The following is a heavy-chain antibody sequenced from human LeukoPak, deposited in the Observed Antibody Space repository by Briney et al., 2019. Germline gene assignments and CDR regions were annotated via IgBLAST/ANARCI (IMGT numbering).Heavy chain of an antibody. V-gene: IGHV3-23*01. CDR3: AELGITMIGGV. J-gene: IGHJ6*04. CDR1: VFTFSSYA. D-gene: IGHD3-10*02. CDR2: FSGSGGST. Sequence: GGSLRLSCAASVFTFSSYAMSWVRQAPGKGLECVSPFSGSGGSTYYADSVKGRFTISRDNSKNTLYLQMNSLRAEDTAVYYCAELGITMIGGVWGKGTTVTISS.